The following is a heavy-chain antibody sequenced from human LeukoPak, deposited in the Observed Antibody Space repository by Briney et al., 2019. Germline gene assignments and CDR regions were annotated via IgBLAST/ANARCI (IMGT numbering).Heavy chain of an antibody. CDR2: TSYDETNK. CDR3: SKDVVTAAI. D-gene: IGHD4-23*01. V-gene: IGHV3-30*18. J-gene: IGHJ4*02. Sequence: GRSLRLSCGASGFTFSNYGMHWVRQAPGKGLEWVAVTSYDETNKYYADSVKGPFTISRDNSKNTVYLQMNSLRGEDTAVYYCSKDVVTAAIWGQGTLVTVSS. CDR1: GFTFSNYG.